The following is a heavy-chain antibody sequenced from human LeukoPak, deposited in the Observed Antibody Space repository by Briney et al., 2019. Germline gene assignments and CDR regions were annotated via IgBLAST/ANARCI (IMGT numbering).Heavy chain of an antibody. Sequence: GGSLRLSCAASGFNFSIYGMHWVRQAPGKGLEWVTFVRYDQSATVYADSVHGRFAISRDNSKNTVYLQMNSLRVEDTALYFCVKDQGECPGSRCYLRFLEYWGQGTLVIVSS. V-gene: IGHV3-30*02. J-gene: IGHJ4*02. CDR3: VKDQGECPGSRCYLRFLEY. D-gene: IGHD3-3*01. CDR1: GFNFSIYG. CDR2: VRYDQSAT.